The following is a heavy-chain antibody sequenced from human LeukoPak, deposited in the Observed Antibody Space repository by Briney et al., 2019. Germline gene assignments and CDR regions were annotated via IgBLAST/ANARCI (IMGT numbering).Heavy chain of an antibody. V-gene: IGHV3-11*01. Sequence: PGGSLRLSCAASGFTFTDYYMSWIRQAPGKGLEWVSYISSSGTVIYYADSVKGRFTISRDNSKNTLYLQMNSLRAEDTAVYYCAKFSTYYDFWSGYLDAFDIWGQGTMVTVSS. CDR1: GFTFTDYY. D-gene: IGHD3-3*01. J-gene: IGHJ3*02. CDR3: AKFSTYYDFWSGYLDAFDI. CDR2: ISSSGTVI.